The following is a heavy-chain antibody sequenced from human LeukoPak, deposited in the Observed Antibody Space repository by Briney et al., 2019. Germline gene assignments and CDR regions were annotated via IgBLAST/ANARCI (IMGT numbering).Heavy chain of an antibody. J-gene: IGHJ1*01. Sequence: GGSLRLSCAASGFTFSSYNMNWVRQAPGKGLEWLSSISSSSNTIYYADSVKGRFTISRDNAKNSLYLQMNSLRDDDPAVYYLARAYYDSSGIPGDLQHWREGAMASVPS. CDR3: ARAYYDSSGIPGDLQH. CDR2: ISSSSNTI. D-gene: IGHD3-22*01. V-gene: IGHV3-48*02. CDR1: GFTFSSYN.